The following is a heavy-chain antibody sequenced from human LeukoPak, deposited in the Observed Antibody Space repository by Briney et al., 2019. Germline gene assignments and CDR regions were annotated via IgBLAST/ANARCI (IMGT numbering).Heavy chain of an antibody. CDR1: GFTFTSYS. D-gene: IGHD3-22*01. CDR2: ISSSSSYI. CDR3: ARGTRDSSGYYYTFYYYYMDV. J-gene: IGHJ6*03. Sequence: GRSLRLSCAASGFTFTSYSMNWVRQAPGKGLEWVSSISSSSSYIYYADSVKGRFTISRDNAKNSLYLQMNSLRAEDTAVYYCARGTRDSSGYYYTFYYYYMDVWGKGTTVTISS. V-gene: IGHV3-21*01.